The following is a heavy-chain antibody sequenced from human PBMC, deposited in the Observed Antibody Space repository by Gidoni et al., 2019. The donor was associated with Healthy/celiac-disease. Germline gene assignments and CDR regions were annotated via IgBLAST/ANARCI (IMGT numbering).Heavy chain of an antibody. D-gene: IGHD2-15*01. CDR2: IGTAGDT. Sequence: EVQLVESGGGLVQPGGSLRLSCAASGFTFSSYDMHWVRQATGKGLEGVSAIGTAGDTYYPGSVKGRFTISRENAKNSLYLQMNSLRAGDTAVYYCARGGYCSGGSCYPGGRYYYGMDVWGQGTTVTVSS. J-gene: IGHJ6*02. V-gene: IGHV3-13*01. CDR3: ARGGYCSGGSCYPGGRYYYGMDV. CDR1: GFTFSSYD.